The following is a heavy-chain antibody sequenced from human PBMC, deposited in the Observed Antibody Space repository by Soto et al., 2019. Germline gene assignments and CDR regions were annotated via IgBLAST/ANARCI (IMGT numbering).Heavy chain of an antibody. J-gene: IGHJ5*02. D-gene: IGHD2-15*01. CDR2: IYSSGNK. V-gene: IGHV4-30-4*01. CDR1: GDCISSGDYY. Sequence: QVQLQESGPGLVKPSQTQSHTCIVAGDCISSGDYYWSWIRQPPGKGLEWIGYIYSSGNKYYNTSLKSRLTISVDTSKNQFSLDLISVTAADTAVYFCARVHAGGVEWFDPWGQGTLVTVSS. CDR3: ARVHAGGVEWFDP.